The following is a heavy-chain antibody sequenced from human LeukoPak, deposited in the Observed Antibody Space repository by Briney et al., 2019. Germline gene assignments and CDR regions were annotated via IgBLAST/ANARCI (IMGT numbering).Heavy chain of an antibody. CDR1: GGSFSGYY. Sequence: SETLSLTCAVYGGSFSGYYWSWIRQPPGKGLEWIGEINHSGSTNYNPSLKSRVTISVDTSKNQFSLKLSSVTAADTAVYYCARVVGALYYYYYYYMDVWGKGTTVTVSS. V-gene: IGHV4-34*01. CDR3: ARVVGALYYYYYYYMDV. D-gene: IGHD1-26*01. J-gene: IGHJ6*03. CDR2: INHSGST.